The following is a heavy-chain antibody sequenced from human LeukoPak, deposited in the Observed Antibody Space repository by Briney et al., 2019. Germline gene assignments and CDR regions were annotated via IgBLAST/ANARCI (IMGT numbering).Heavy chain of an antibody. V-gene: IGHV4-59*01. CDR2: IYYSVST. D-gene: IGHD3-3*01. CDR1: GGSISSYY. CDR3: ARSPNDFWSGYYTPYYYYYGMDV. J-gene: IGHJ6*02. Sequence: KPSETLSLTCTVSGGSISSYYWSWIRQPPGKGLEWIGYIYYSVSTNYNPSLKSRVTISVDTSKNQFSLKLSSVTAADTAVYYCARSPNDFWSGYYTPYYYYYGMDVWGQGTTVTVSS.